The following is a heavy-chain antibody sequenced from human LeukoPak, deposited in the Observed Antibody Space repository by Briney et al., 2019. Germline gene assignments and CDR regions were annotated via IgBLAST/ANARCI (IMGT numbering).Heavy chain of an antibody. Sequence: ASVKVSCKASGYTFTSYAMHWVRQAPGQRLEWMGWINAGNGNTKYSQEFQGRVTITRDTSASTAYMELSSLRSEDMAVYYCARAERMDCYDNDGFDYWGQGTLVTVSS. D-gene: IGHD3-22*01. J-gene: IGHJ4*02. CDR2: INAGNGNT. CDR3: ARAERMDCYDNDGFDY. V-gene: IGHV1-3*03. CDR1: GYTFTSYA.